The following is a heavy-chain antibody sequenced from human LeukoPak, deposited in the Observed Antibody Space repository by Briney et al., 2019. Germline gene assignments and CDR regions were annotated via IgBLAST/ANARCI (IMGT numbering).Heavy chain of an antibody. V-gene: IGHV1-46*01. J-gene: IGHJ4*02. CDR1: GYTFTSYY. Sequence: ASVKVSCKASGYTFTSYYMLWVRQAPGQGLEWMGMVTPRSGSTTYAQKFQGRVTMTRDTSTNTVYMELSSLRSEDTAVYSCARVYGSTWGYFDYWGQGTLVTVSS. CDR2: VTPRSGST. D-gene: IGHD6-13*01. CDR3: ARVYGSTWGYFDY.